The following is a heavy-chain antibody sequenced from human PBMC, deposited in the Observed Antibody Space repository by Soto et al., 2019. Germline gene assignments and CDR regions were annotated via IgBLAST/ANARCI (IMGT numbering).Heavy chain of an antibody. CDR3: ARAIWASSSGWLGNWFDP. CDR2: IYYSGST. D-gene: IGHD6-19*01. V-gene: IGHV4-61*08. CDR1: GGSISSGGYY. Sequence: SETLSLTCTVSGGSISSGGYYWSWIRQHPGKGLEWIGYIYYSGSTNYNPSLKSRVTISVDTSKNQFSLKLSSVTAADTAVYYCARAIWASSSGWLGNWFDPWGQGTLVTVSS. J-gene: IGHJ5*02.